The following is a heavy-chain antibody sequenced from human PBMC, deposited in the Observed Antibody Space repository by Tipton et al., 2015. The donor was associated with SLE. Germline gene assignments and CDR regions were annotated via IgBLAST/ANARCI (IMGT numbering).Heavy chain of an antibody. CDR2: INHSGST. V-gene: IGHV4-34*01. D-gene: IGHD6-13*01. CDR1: GGSLSGYY. CDR3: AREDSSSWYWYFDL. J-gene: IGHJ2*01. Sequence: TLSLTCAVYGGSLSGYYWSWIRQPPGKGLEWIGEINHSGSTNYNPSLKSRVTISVDTSKNQFSLKLSSVTAADTAVYYCAREDSSSWYWYFDLWGRGTLVTVSS.